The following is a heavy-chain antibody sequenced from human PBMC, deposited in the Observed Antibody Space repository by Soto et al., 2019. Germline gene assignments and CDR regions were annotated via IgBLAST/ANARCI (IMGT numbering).Heavy chain of an antibody. CDR2: INAGNGNT. CDR3: ARVGGYSSGWQKSIYDY. J-gene: IGHJ4*02. CDR1: GYTFTSYA. Sequence: ASVKVSCKVSGYTFTSYAMHWVRQAPGQRLEWMGWINAGNGNTKYSQKFQGRVTITRDTSASTAYMELSSLRSEDTAVYYCARVGGYSSGWQKSIYDYRGKGTRFTASS. V-gene: IGHV1-3*01. D-gene: IGHD6-19*01.